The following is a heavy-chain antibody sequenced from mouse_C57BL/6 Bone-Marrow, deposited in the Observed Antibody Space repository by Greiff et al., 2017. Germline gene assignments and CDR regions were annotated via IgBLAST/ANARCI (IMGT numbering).Heavy chain of an antibody. CDR1: GYTFTNYW. J-gene: IGHJ3*01. CDR3: ARDGWLLPWFAY. D-gene: IGHD2-3*01. V-gene: IGHV1-64*01. CDR2: IHPNSGST. Sequence: QVQLQQPGAELVKPGASVKLSCKASGYTFTNYWMHWVKQRPGQGLEWIGMIHPNSGSTNYNEKFKSKATLTVDKSSSTAYMQLSSLTSEDSAVYYCARDGWLLPWFAYWGQGTLVTVSA.